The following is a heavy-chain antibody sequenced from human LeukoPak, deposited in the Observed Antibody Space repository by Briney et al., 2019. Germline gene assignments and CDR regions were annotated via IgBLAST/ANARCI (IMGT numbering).Heavy chain of an antibody. CDR2: ISGSGSDT. D-gene: IGHD3-10*01. CDR1: GFTFVGYA. CDR3: AKDLGGEGGSGFPGY. J-gene: IGHJ4*02. V-gene: IGHV3-23*01. Sequence: PGGSLRLSCAASGFTFVGYAMSWVRQVPGKGLEWVSAISGSGSDTYYADSVKGRFTISRDNSKSTLYLQMNSLRAEDTAIYYCAKDLGGEGGSGFPGYWGRGTLVTVSS.